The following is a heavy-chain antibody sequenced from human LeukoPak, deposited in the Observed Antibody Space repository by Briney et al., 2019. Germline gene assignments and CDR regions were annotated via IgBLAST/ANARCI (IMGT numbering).Heavy chain of an antibody. J-gene: IGHJ3*02. CDR1: GYTFTGHY. Sequence: ASVKVSCKASGYTFTGHYIHWVRQAPGQGLEWMGWIHPNTGGTKYAQKFQGRVTMTRDTSISTAYMELSRLRSDDTAVYYCARDSYYDSSGYYYSDAFDIWGQGTMVTVSS. V-gene: IGHV1-2*02. CDR3: ARDSYYDSSGYYYSDAFDI. D-gene: IGHD3-22*01. CDR2: IHPNTGGT.